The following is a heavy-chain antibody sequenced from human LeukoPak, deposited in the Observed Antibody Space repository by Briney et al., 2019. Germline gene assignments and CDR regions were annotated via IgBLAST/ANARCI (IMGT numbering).Heavy chain of an antibody. CDR1: GYSFTTYW. Sequence: GESLKISCKGSGYSFTTYWIGWVRQMPGKGLEWMGIIFPGDSDTIYSPSFQGQVTISADKSINTAYLQWSSLKAPDTAMYFCATSESQTKFDYWGQGTQVIVSS. J-gene: IGHJ4*02. V-gene: IGHV5-51*01. CDR3: ATSESQTKFDY. CDR2: IFPGDSDT. D-gene: IGHD1/OR15-1a*01.